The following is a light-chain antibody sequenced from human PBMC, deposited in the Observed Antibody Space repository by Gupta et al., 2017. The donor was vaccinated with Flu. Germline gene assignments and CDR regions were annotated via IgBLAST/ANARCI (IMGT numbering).Light chain of an antibody. CDR1: QSFSNNY. CDR3: QQHHKSPHT. Sequence: KGSVSYSVRQSFSNNYEVWYQQKQGQSPRLLIYGASCRATGMAPRLGSGSSGTEVAITISSLEADDYAVFYCQQHHKSPHTFGGGTKVKIK. CDR2: GAS. J-gene: IGKJ4*01. V-gene: IGKV3-20*01.